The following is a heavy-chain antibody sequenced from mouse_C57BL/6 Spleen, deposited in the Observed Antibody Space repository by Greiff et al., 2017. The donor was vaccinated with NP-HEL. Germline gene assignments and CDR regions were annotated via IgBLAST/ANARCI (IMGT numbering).Heavy chain of an antibody. CDR3: ARSPGSSYFYAMDY. J-gene: IGHJ4*01. CDR2: IHPNSGST. Sequence: VQLQQPGAELVKPGASVKLSCKASGYTFTSYWMHWVKQRPGQGLEWIGMIHPNSGSTNYNEKFKSKATLTVDKSSSTAYMQLSILTSEDSAVYCCARSPGSSYFYAMDYWGQGTSVTVSS. V-gene: IGHV1-64*01. D-gene: IGHD1-1*01. CDR1: GYTFTSYW.